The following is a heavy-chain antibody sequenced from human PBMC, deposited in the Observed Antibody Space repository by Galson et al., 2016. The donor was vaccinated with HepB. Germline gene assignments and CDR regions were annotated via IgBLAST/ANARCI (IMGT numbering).Heavy chain of an antibody. CDR1: GGSISSYY. CDR2: IYYTGTT. V-gene: IGHV4-59*01. D-gene: IGHD5-18*01. Sequence: SETLSLTCTVPGGSISSYYWSWLRQSPGKGLEGIGYIYYTGTTNYNPSLKSRVTISVDKSNNQFSLNVRSVTAADTAIYFCAMDTHSWVRLDWWGQGTLVTVSS. CDR3: AMDTHSWVRLDW. J-gene: IGHJ4*01.